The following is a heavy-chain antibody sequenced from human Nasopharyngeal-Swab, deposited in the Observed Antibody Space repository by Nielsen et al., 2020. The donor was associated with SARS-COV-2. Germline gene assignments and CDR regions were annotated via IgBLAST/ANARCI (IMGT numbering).Heavy chain of an antibody. CDR3: AKHYDGGLPYGMDV. V-gene: IGHV4-39*01. CDR1: GVSLSSSSYF. J-gene: IGHJ6*02. CDR2: IYCSGNT. Sequence: GSLRLSCTVSGVSLSSSSYFWGWIRQPPGKGLEWIGSIYCSGNTYCNPSLKSRVTISVDTSNNQFSLKLSSVTAADTAVYYCAKHYDGGLPYGMDVWGQGTTVTVSS. D-gene: IGHD3-22*01.